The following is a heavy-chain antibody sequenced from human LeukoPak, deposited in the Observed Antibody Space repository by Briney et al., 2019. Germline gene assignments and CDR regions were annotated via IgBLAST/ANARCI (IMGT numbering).Heavy chain of an antibody. CDR3: AKVDPAVGYCSSTSCYRPWFGP. J-gene: IGHJ5*02. CDR1: GYTFTDYY. D-gene: IGHD2-2*01. Sequence: ASVKVSCKAFGYTFTDYYMHWVRQAPGQGLEWMGWINPNSGGTNYAQKFQGRVTMTRDTSISTAYMELSRLTSDDTAVYYCAKVDPAVGYCSSTSCYRPWFGPWGQGTLVTVSS. CDR2: INPNSGGT. V-gene: IGHV1-2*02.